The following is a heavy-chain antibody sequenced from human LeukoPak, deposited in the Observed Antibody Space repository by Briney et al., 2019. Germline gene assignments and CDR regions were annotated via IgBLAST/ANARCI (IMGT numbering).Heavy chain of an antibody. CDR3: ARANGAAHVAFDI. J-gene: IGHJ3*02. D-gene: IGHD1-1*01. V-gene: IGHV4-30-2*01. Sequence: SETLSLTCAVSGGSISSGGYSWSWIRQPPGKGLEWIGYIYHSGSTYYNPSLKSRVTISVDRSKNQFSLKLSSVTAADTAVYYCARANGAAHVAFDIWGQGTMVTVSS. CDR2: IYHSGST. CDR1: GGSISSGGYS.